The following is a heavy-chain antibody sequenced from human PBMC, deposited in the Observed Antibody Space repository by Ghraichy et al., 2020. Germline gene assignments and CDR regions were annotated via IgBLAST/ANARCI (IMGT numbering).Heavy chain of an antibody. D-gene: IGHD1-26*01. CDR3: ARPIVGSTLVY. V-gene: IGHV4-59*08. CDR2: IYYSGST. J-gene: IGHJ4*02. CDR1: GGSISSYY. Sequence: VSGGSISSYYWSWIRQPPGKGLEWIGYIYYSGSTNYNPSLRSRVTISIDSSKNQFSLKMNSVTAADTAVYYCARPIVGSTLVYWGQGTLVTVSS.